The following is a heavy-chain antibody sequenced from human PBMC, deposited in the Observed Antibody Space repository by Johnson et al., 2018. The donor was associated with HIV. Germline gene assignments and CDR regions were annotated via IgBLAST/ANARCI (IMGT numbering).Heavy chain of an antibody. J-gene: IGHJ3*02. V-gene: IGHV3-20*04. D-gene: IGHD5-12*01. CDR3: AKPGGIVATSGCDAFDI. CDR2: INWNGGST. CDR1: GFTFDEYG. Sequence: VQLVESGGGVVRPGGSLRLSCAASGFTFDEYGMSWVRQAPGKGLEWVSGINWNGGSTIYADSVKGRFTISRDNAKNTLYLQMNSLRAEDTAVYYCAKPGGIVATSGCDAFDIWGQGTMVTVSS.